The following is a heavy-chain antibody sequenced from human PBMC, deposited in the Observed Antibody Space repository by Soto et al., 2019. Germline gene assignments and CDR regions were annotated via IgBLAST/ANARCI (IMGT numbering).Heavy chain of an antibody. CDR3: ARGHYGSGSYSPYFDY. CDR1: GFTFSSYA. D-gene: IGHD3-10*01. CDR2: ISSSGSTI. J-gene: IGHJ4*02. V-gene: IGHV3-48*04. Sequence: GGSLRLSCAASGFTFSSYAMHWVRQAPGKGLEWVSYISSSGSTIYYADSVKGRFTISRDNAKNSLYLQMNSLRAEDTAVYYCARGHYGSGSYSPYFDYWGQGTLVTVSS.